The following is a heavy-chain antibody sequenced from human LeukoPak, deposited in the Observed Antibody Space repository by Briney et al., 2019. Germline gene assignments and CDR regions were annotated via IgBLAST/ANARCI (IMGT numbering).Heavy chain of an antibody. CDR2: ITSSSSYI. V-gene: IGHV3-21*01. D-gene: IGHD1-26*01. J-gene: IGHJ4*02. Sequence: GGSLRLSCAASGFTFSTYTMNWVRQAPGRGLEWVSSITSSSSYIYYADSVKGRFTISRDNAKNSLYLQMNSLRAEDTAVYYCARHVVAVGFDYWGQGTLVTVSS. CDR1: GFTFSTYT. CDR3: ARHVVAVGFDY.